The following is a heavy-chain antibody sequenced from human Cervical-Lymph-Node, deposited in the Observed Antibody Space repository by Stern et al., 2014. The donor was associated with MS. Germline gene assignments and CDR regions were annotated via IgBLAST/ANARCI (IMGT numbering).Heavy chain of an antibody. D-gene: IGHD5/OR15-5a*01. J-gene: IGHJ4*02. CDR3: VRERSSRGFDY. V-gene: IGHV3-30-3*01. Sequence: QVQLVESGGGVVQPGRSLRVSCATAGFTFTSYAMNWVRQAPGKGLEWVSVISYGGNTKYYADSVKGRFTISRDNSKNMLYLEMSSLGPEYTAVYYCVRERSSRGFDYWGQGTLVTVSS. CDR1: GFTFTSYA. CDR2: ISYGGNTK.